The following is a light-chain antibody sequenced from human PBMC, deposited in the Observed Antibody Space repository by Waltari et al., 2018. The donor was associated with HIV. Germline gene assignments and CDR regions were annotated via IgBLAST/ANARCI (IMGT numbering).Light chain of an antibody. CDR2: STS. J-gene: IGKJ4*01. CDR1: KTISSSY. V-gene: IGKV3-20*01. CDR3: QQYGTVPIT. Sequence: EIVLTHSPGTLSLSPGERAILSCRASKTISSSYIAWYQQRPGQAPRLLMYSTSRRATGIPDRFSGSGSGTDFTLTINRLEPEDFAVFYCQQYGTVPITFGGGTKVEIK.